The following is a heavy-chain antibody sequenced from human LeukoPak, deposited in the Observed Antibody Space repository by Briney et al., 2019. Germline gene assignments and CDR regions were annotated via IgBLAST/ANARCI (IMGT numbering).Heavy chain of an antibody. Sequence: ASVNVSCKVSGYTLTELSMHWVRQAPGKGLEWMGGFDPEDGETIYAQKFQGRVTMTEDTSTDTAYMELSSLRSEDTAVYYCATPGSGSYYPSWVYQHWGQGTLVTVSS. V-gene: IGHV1-24*01. D-gene: IGHD3-10*01. CDR3: ATPGSGSYYPSWVYQH. CDR1: GYTLTELS. J-gene: IGHJ1*01. CDR2: FDPEDGET.